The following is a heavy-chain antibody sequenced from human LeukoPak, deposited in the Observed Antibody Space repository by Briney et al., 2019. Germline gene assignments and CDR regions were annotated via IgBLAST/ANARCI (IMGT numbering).Heavy chain of an antibody. CDR2: ISDSGGKT. J-gene: IGHJ1*01. Sequence: GGSLRLSCAASGFPFSTYSMNWVRQAPGKGLEWVSRISDSGGKTYYADSVKGRFTISRDNAKNSLYLQMNSLRAEDTAVYYCAREGYSGSYKPEYFQHWGQGTLVTVSS. CDR3: AREGYSGSYKPEYFQH. V-gene: IGHV3-21*01. CDR1: GFPFSTYS. D-gene: IGHD1-26*01.